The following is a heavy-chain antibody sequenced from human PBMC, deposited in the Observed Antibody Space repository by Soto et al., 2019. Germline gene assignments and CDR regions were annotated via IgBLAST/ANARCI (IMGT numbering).Heavy chain of an antibody. CDR2: IKPDXRKK. Sequence: LRLSCGVAGDRCDRWSTSWPRKAPGKGLEWVAXIKPDXRKKYYVDSVXXRFTISRXXDRTQLYLQMNSIRAEDPGVYYRARDGSGCSIDWGLGTVITVSS. CDR3: ARDGSGCSID. J-gene: IGHJ4*02. V-gene: IGHV3-7*01. CDR1: GDRCDRWS. D-gene: IGHD6-19*01.